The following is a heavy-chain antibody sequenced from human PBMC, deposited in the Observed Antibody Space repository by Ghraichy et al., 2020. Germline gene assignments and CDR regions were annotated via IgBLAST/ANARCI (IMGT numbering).Heavy chain of an antibody. V-gene: IGHV3-73*01. D-gene: IGHD3-22*01. CDR3: TRTPDYDSPDY. Sequence: GGSLRLSCAASGFTFSDSAIHWVRQASGKGLEWVGRIRSRTKKYATVYAASVKGRFTISRDDSKNTAYLQMNSLKTEDTAVYFCTRTPDYDSPDYWGQGTLVTVSS. CDR2: IRSRTKKYAT. CDR1: GFTFSDSA. J-gene: IGHJ4*02.